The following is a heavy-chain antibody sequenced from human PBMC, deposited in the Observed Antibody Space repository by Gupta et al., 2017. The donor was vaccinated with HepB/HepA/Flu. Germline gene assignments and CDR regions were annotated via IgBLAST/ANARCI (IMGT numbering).Heavy chain of an antibody. J-gene: IGHJ4*02. D-gene: IGHD3-10*01. V-gene: IGHV3-30-3*01. Sequence: QVQLVESGGGVVQPGRSLRLSCAASGFTFSSYAMHWVRQAPGKGLEWVAVISYDGSNKYYADSVKGRFTISRDNSKNTLYLQMNSLRAEDTAVYYCARDPANYGSGSYYLRGGMHDYWGQGTLVTVSS. CDR1: GFTFSSYA. CDR2: ISYDGSNK. CDR3: ARDPANYGSGSYYLRGGMHDY.